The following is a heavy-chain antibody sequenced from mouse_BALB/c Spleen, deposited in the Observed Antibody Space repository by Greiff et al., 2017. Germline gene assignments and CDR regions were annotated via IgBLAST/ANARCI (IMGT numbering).Heavy chain of an antibody. CDR2: IYPGNSDT. V-gene: IGHV1-5*01. Sequence: EVQLQQSGTVLARPGASVKMSCKASGYSFTSYWMHWVKQRPGQGLEWIGAIYPGNSDTSYNQKFKGKAKLTAVTSASTAYMELSSLTNEDSAVYYCTRLSRYDDYFDDWGQGTTLTVSS. J-gene: IGHJ2*01. CDR1: GYSFTSYW. D-gene: IGHD2-14*01. CDR3: TRLSRYDDYFDD.